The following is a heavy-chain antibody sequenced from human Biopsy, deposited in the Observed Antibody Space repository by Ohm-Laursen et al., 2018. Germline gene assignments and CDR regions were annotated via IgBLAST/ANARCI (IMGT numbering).Heavy chain of an antibody. CDR1: GESMGTYY. CDR3: ARVRRGFLEWFDY. CDR2: IYYSGTT. J-gene: IGHJ5*01. V-gene: IGHV4-59*01. Sequence: TLSLTCTVSGESMGTYYWSWIRQPPGKVMEWIASIYYSGTTHKNPSLKSRVTISVDTSQGLLSLDLSSVTAADTAVYYCARVRRGFLEWFDYWGQGTLVTVSS. D-gene: IGHD3-3*01.